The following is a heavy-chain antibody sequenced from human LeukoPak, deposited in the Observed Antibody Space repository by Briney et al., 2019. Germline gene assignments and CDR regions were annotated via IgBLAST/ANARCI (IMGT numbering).Heavy chain of an antibody. J-gene: IGHJ1*01. Sequence: GGSLRLSCAASGFTVSSNYMSWVRQAPGKGLEWVSVIYSGGSTYYADSVKGRFTISRDIAKNSLYLQMNSLGAEDTAVYYCATYSSSNAREFQHWGQGTLVTVSA. CDR2: IYSGGST. CDR1: GFTVSSNY. D-gene: IGHD2-2*01. CDR3: ATYSSSNAREFQH. V-gene: IGHV3-53*01.